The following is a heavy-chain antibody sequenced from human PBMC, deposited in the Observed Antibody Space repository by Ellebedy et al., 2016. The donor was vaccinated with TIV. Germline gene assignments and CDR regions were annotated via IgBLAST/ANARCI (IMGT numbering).Heavy chain of an antibody. J-gene: IGHJ6*02. CDR3: ARGRYYGMDV. CDR1: GFTCSNYW. CDR2: IKNDGRNT. V-gene: IGHV3-74*01. Sequence: GESLKISCAASGFTCSNYWMHWVRQAPGKGLMWVSRIKNDGRNTTYADSVKGRFTISRDNAKNTLYLQMNSLRAEATAVYYCARGRYYGMDVWGQGTTVTVSS.